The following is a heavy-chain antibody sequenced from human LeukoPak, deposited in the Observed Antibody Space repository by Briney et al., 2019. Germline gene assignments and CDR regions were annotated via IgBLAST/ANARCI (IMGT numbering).Heavy chain of an antibody. V-gene: IGHV1-46*01. CDR3: ARDESAYDFWSGYDAFDI. CDR1: GYTFTGYY. Sequence: ASVKVSCKASGYTFTGYYVHWVRQAPGQGLEWMGIINPSGGSTTYAQKFQGRVTMTRDTSTSTVYMELSSLRSEDTAVYYCARDESAYDFWSGYDAFDIWGQGTMVTVSS. D-gene: IGHD3-3*01. J-gene: IGHJ3*02. CDR2: INPSGGST.